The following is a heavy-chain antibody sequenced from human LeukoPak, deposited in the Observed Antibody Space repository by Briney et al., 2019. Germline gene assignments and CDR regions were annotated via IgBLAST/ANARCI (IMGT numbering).Heavy chain of an antibody. V-gene: IGHV3-7*01. Sequence: GGSLRLSCAVSGFSIRGSWMSWVRQAPGKGLEWVANIKPDGSESYYADSVKGRFSISRDNTKNSLYLQMNSLRAEDTAVYYCARDVRSGLNYFVFADYWGQGTLVTVSS. CDR2: IKPDGSES. J-gene: IGHJ4*02. D-gene: IGHD3-10*02. CDR1: GFSIRGSW. CDR3: ARDVRSGLNYFVFADY.